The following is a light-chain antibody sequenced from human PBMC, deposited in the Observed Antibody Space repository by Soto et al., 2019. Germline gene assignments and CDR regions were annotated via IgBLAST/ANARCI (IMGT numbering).Light chain of an antibody. V-gene: IGKV3-20*01. J-gene: IGKJ2*01. Sequence: EIVLTQSPGTLSLSPGERATLSCGASQSISSSYLAWYQQKPGQAPRLLIYGASSRATGIPDRFSGSGSGTDFTLTISRLEPEDFAVYYCKQYDNSPRTFGQGTKLEIK. CDR1: QSISSSY. CDR2: GAS. CDR3: KQYDNSPRT.